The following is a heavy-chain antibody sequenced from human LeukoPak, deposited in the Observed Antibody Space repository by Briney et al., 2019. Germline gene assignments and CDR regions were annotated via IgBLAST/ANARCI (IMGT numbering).Heavy chain of an antibody. Sequence: ASVKVSCKASGGTFSSYAISWVRQAPGQGLEWMGGIIPIFGTANYEQKFQGRVTITADESTSTAYMELSSLRSEDTAVYYCARGLGTYYYYGMDVWGQGTTVTVSS. J-gene: IGHJ6*02. CDR3: ARGLGTYYYYGMDV. CDR2: IIPIFGTA. V-gene: IGHV1-69*13. CDR1: GGTFSSYA.